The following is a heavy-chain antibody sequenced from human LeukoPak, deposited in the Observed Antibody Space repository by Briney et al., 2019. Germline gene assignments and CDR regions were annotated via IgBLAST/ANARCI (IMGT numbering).Heavy chain of an antibody. CDR3: AKLGNSNPLRLPFDY. V-gene: IGHV3-23*01. D-gene: IGHD4-23*01. CDR1: GFTFSSYA. Sequence: GGSLRHSRAASGFTFSSYAMSWVRQAPGKGRECVSAISGSGGSTYYADSVKGRFTISRDKSKNTLYLQMNSLRAEDTAVYYCAKLGNSNPLRLPFDYWGQGTLVTVSS. CDR2: ISGSGGST. J-gene: IGHJ4*02.